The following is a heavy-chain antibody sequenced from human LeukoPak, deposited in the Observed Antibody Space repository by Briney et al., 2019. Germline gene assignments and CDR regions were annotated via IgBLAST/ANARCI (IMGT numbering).Heavy chain of an antibody. CDR2: ISYDGSNK. CDR1: GFTFSSYA. D-gene: IGHD6-25*01. Sequence: GRSLRLSCAASGFTFSSYAMHWVRQAPGKGLEWVAVISYDGSNKYYADSVKGRFTISRDNSKNTLYLQMNSLRAEVTAVYYCARDHERRGRIDYWGQGTLVTVSS. CDR3: ARDHERRGRIDY. V-gene: IGHV3-30-3*01. J-gene: IGHJ4*02.